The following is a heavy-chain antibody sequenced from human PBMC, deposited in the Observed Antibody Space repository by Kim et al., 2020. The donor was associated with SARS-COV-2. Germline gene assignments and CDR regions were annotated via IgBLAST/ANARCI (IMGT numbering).Heavy chain of an antibody. D-gene: IGHD1-7*01. V-gene: IGHV4-61*03. CDR3: ARLIGTKTY. Sequence: GRANYNPSLKSPINISVDKSKNAFSLKLSSVTAADTAVYYCARLIGTKTYWGQGTLVTVSS. J-gene: IGHJ4*02. CDR2: GRA.